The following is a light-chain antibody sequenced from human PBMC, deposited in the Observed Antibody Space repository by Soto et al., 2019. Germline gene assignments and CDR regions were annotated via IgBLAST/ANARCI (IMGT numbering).Light chain of an antibody. CDR2: DVT. J-gene: IGLJ1*01. V-gene: IGLV2-14*01. CDR1: RSDVGGYDY. CDR3: NSYTTLSNRV. Sequence: QSVLTQPHSVSGSPGQSVTISCTGTRSDVGGYDYVSWYQQHPGKAPKLLIYDVTNRPSGVSNRFSGSKSGNTASLTISGLQAEDEANYYCNSYTTLSNRVFGTGTKVTVL.